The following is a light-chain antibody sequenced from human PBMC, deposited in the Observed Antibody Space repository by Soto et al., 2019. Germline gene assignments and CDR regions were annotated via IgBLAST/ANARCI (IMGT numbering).Light chain of an antibody. V-gene: IGKV1-33*01. Sequence: DIQMTQSPSSLSASVGDRVTSTCQASQDIINYLNWYQQKPGKAPKLLIYDASNLETGVPSRFSGSGSGTDFTFTISSLQPEDIATYYCQQYDNLPLTFGGGTKVDIK. CDR2: DAS. CDR3: QQYDNLPLT. CDR1: QDIINY. J-gene: IGKJ4*01.